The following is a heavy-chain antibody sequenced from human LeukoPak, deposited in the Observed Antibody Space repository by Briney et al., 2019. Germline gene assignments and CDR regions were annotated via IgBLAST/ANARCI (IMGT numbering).Heavy chain of an antibody. D-gene: IGHD3-22*01. CDR1: GGSISSYS. Sequence: SETLSLTCTVSGGSISSYSWSWIRQPAGKGLEWIGNIFYSGSTYYSPSLKSRVTISLDTSRNQFSLKLNSVTAADTAVYYCAKSNGYGLIDIWGQGTMVTVSS. CDR3: AKSNGYGLIDI. CDR2: IFYSGST. V-gene: IGHV4-59*12. J-gene: IGHJ3*02.